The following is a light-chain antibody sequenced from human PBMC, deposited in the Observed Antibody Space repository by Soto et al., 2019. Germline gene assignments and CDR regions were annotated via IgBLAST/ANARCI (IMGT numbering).Light chain of an antibody. CDR1: QSVSSSY. CDR3: QQYGSSPWT. J-gene: IGKJ1*01. CDR2: AAS. Sequence: MVLTQSPGTLSLSPGEIATLSCSASQSVSSSYLVWHQQKPGQAPRLLIYAASRRATGIPDRFSGSGSGTDFTLTISRLEPEDFAVYYCQQYGSSPWTFGQGTKVDIK. V-gene: IGKV3-20*01.